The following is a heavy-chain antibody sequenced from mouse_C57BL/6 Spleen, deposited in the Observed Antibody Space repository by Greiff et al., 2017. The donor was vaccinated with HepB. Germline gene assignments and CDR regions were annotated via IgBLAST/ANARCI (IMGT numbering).Heavy chain of an antibody. CDR2: IDPSDSYT. CDR1: GYTFTSYW. CDR3: ARGGPPYFDV. J-gene: IGHJ1*03. V-gene: IGHV1-69*01. Sequence: QLQQPGAELVMPGASVKLSCKASGYTFTSYWMHWVKQRPGQGLEWIGEIDPSDSYTNYNQKFKGKSTLTVDKSSSTAYMQLSSLTSEDSAVYYCARGGPPYFDVWGTGTTVTVSS.